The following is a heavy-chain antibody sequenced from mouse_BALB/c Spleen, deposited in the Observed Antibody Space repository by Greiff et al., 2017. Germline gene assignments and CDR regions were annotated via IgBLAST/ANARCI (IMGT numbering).Heavy chain of an antibody. V-gene: IGHV1S126*01. J-gene: IGHJ2*01. CDR1: GYSFTSYW. Sequence: VQLQQSGPQLVRPGASVKISCKASGYSFTSYWMHWVKQRPGQGLEWIGMIDPSDSETRLNQKFKDKATLTVDKSSSTAYMQLSSPTSEDSAVYYCARGTDYYGSSYGYFDYWGQGTTLTVSS. D-gene: IGHD1-1*01. CDR2: IDPSDSET. CDR3: ARGTDYYGSSYGYFDY.